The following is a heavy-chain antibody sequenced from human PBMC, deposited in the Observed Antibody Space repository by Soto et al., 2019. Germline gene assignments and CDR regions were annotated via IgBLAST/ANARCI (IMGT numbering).Heavy chain of an antibody. Sequence: QVQLVQSGAEVKKPGSSVKVSCKASGGTFSSYAISWVRQAPGQGLEWMGGIIPIFGTANYAQKFQGRVTITADESTSTAYMELSSLRSEDTALYYCARVEHYDILTGPVNNWFDPWGQGTLVTVSS. CDR2: IIPIFGTA. V-gene: IGHV1-69*01. D-gene: IGHD3-9*01. CDR3: ARVEHYDILTGPVNNWFDP. CDR1: GGTFSSYA. J-gene: IGHJ5*02.